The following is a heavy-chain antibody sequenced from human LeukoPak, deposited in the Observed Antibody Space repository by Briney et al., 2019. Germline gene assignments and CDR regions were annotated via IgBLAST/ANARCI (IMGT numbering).Heavy chain of an antibody. CDR2: ISGSGGST. CDR1: GFTFSSYA. Sequence: GGSLRLSCAASGFTFSSYAMSWVRQAPGKGLEWVSAISGSGGSTYYADSVKGRFTISRDNSENTLYLQMNSLRAEDTAVYYCAKASRRITIFGVVIAPLDYWGQGTLVTVSS. D-gene: IGHD3-3*01. V-gene: IGHV3-23*01. J-gene: IGHJ4*02. CDR3: AKASRRITIFGVVIAPLDY.